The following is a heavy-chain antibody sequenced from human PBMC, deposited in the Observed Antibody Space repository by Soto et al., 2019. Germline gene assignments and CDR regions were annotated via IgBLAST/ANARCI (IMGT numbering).Heavy chain of an antibody. Sequence: GGSLRLSCTTSGFTFNTYGMHWVRQAPGKGLEWVAIIWYDGSEKYYVDSVKGRFTISRDNAKNSLYLQMNSLRAEDTAVYYCARSQLELRLSEYYGMDVWGQGTTVTVSS. D-gene: IGHD1-7*01. CDR1: GFTFNTYG. CDR3: ARSQLELRLSEYYGMDV. CDR2: IWYDGSEK. J-gene: IGHJ6*02. V-gene: IGHV3-33*01.